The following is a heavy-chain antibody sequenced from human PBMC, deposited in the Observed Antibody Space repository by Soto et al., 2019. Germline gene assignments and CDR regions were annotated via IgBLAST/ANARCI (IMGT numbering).Heavy chain of an antibody. V-gene: IGHV4-30-4*01. CDR1: GDSISSGDYY. CDR3: ARAEHFWFYFHY. D-gene: IGHD3-3*02. CDR2: YYYSGST. J-gene: IGHJ4*02. Sequence: QVQLQESGPGLVKPSQTLSLTCTVSGDSISSGDYYWSWIRQPPGKGLEWIGYYYYSGSTYYTPSLRSRVTISVDTSKNQFSLKVTSVTAADTAVYYCARAEHFWFYFHYWGQGTLVTVSS.